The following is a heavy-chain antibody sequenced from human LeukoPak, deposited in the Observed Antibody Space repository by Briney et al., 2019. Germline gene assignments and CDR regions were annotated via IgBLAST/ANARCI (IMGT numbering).Heavy chain of an antibody. Sequence: GGSLRLSCAASGFTFSSYSMNWVRQAPGKGLEWVSSISSSSGYIYYADSVKGRFAISRDNAKNSLYLQMNSLRAEDTAVYYCARDYYDSSGYLYYYGMDVWGQGTTVTVSS. CDR2: ISSSSGYI. CDR1: GFTFSSYS. J-gene: IGHJ6*02. D-gene: IGHD3-22*01. CDR3: ARDYYDSSGYLYYYGMDV. V-gene: IGHV3-21*01.